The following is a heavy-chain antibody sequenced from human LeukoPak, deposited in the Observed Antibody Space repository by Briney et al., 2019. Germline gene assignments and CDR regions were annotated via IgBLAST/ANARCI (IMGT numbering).Heavy chain of an antibody. J-gene: IGHJ5*02. CDR2: INLSGTS. Sequence: SETLSLTCAVYGGSLRTYYWKWIRPPPRKGVDWVGGINLSGTSNYHPSLRSGVTISVDTSKNQFSLKLSSVTAADAAVYYCARSYGSSTYNWFDPWGQGTLVTVSS. V-gene: IGHV4-34*01. CDR1: GGSLRTYY. CDR3: ARSYGSSTYNWFDP. D-gene: IGHD6-19*01.